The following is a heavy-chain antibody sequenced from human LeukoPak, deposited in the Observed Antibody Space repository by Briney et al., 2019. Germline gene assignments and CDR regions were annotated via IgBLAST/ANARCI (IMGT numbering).Heavy chain of an antibody. CDR1: GGSISSGSYY. D-gene: IGHD4-17*01. J-gene: IGHJ3*02. V-gene: IGHV4-61*02. CDR2: IYTSGST. CDR3: ASIDYMTTYAFDI. Sequence: TSETLSLTCTVSGGSISSGSYYWSWIRQPAGKGLEWIGRIYTSGSTNYNPSLKSRVTISVDTSKNQFSLKLSSVTAADTAVYYCASIDYMTTYAFDIWGQGTMVTVSS.